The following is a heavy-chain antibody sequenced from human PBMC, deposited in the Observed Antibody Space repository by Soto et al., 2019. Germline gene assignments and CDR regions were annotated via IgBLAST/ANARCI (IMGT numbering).Heavy chain of an antibody. D-gene: IGHD2-2*01. Sequence: GGSLRLSCAASGFTFSSYAMHWVRQAPGKGLEWVAVISYDGSNKYYADSVKGRFTISRDNSKNTLYLQMNSLRAEDTAVYYCARATGGCSSTSCPRKASPYGMDVWGQGTTVTVSS. CDR2: ISYDGSNK. CDR3: ARATGGCSSTSCPRKASPYGMDV. CDR1: GFTFSSYA. J-gene: IGHJ6*02. V-gene: IGHV3-30-3*01.